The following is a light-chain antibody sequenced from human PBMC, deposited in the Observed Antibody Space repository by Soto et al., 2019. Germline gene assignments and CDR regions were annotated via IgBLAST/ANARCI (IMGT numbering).Light chain of an antibody. CDR2: GAS. Sequence: TGCPLTVAACVRERVSMTCRASLSMSTWLSWYQHQPSKASNLRISGASSLQGGVPSWCGGSGGIAFGAYFTLTISLLQPEDLATHFIEQGYSPPQAFSQGTRLDIK. CDR1: LSMSTW. J-gene: IGKJ1*01. CDR3: EQGYSPPQA. V-gene: IGKV1-39*01.